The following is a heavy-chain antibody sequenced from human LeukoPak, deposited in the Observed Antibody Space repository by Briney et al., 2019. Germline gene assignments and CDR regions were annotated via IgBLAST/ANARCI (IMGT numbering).Heavy chain of an antibody. Sequence: GGSLRLSCAASGFTLSDYYMSWIRQAPGKGLEWVSCISSSGTYTNYADSVKGRFTISRDNAKNSLYLQMNSLRAEDTAVYYCARDRIGKYSIDYWGQGTLVTVSS. J-gene: IGHJ4*02. CDR1: GFTLSDYY. V-gene: IGHV3-11*06. CDR3: ARDRIGKYSIDY. D-gene: IGHD2-15*01. CDR2: ISSSGTYT.